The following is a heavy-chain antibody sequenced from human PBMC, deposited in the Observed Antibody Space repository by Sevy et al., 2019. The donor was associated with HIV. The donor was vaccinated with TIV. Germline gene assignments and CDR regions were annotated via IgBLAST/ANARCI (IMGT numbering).Heavy chain of an antibody. CDR2: TSYDGSHK. CDR3: ARGENDDEFFQY. J-gene: IGHJ1*01. V-gene: IGHV3-30*04. D-gene: IGHD1-26*01. Sequence: GGSLRLSCTVSGFIFSNFAMHWVRHAPGKGLEWVAVTSYDGSHKYYADSVKGRFTVSRDNSRNILSLEMSSLRRDDTTVYYCARGENDDEFFQYWGQGTLVTVSS. CDR1: GFIFSNFA.